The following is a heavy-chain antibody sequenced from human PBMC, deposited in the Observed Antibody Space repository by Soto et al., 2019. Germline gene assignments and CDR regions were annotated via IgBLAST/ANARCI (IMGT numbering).Heavy chain of an antibody. CDR3: ARDRGYSSSPYYYYGMDV. D-gene: IGHD6-13*01. CDR2: ISGSGNSK. V-gene: IGHV3-21*01. CDR1: GFIFSNYW. J-gene: IGHJ6*02. Sequence: GGSLRLSCAASGFIFSNYWMYWVRQVPGKGLEWVSSISGSGNSKYYADSVKGRFTISRDNSKNTLYLQMNSLRAEDTAVYYCARDRGYSSSPYYYYGMDVWGQGTTVTVSS.